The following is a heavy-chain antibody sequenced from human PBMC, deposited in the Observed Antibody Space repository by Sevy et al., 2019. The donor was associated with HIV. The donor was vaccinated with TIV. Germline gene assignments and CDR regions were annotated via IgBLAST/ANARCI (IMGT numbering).Heavy chain of an antibody. V-gene: IGHV3-30*04. J-gene: IGHJ6*02. Sequence: GGSLRLSCAASGFTFSSYAMHWVLQAPGKGLEWVAVISYDGSNKYYADSVKGRFTISRDNSKNTLYLQMNSLRAEDTAVNYCARDPSTYYYGSVRYYYYYGMDVWGQGTTVTVSS. CDR3: ARDPSTYYYGSVRYYYYYGMDV. D-gene: IGHD3-10*01. CDR1: GFTFSSYA. CDR2: ISYDGSNK.